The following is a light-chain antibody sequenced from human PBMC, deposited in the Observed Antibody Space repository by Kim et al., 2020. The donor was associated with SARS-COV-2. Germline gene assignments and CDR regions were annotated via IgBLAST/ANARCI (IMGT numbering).Light chain of an antibody. CDR3: QETYNTRPA. V-gene: IGKV1-39*01. CDR2: AAS. J-gene: IGKJ4*01. CDR1: QNISRF. Sequence: ASVGDRVTITCRASQNISRFLNWYQQKPGKAPNLLISAASNLQSGVPPRFTGSGSGTEFTLTITFLHPDDFTTYFCQETYNTRPAFGGGTTVEIK.